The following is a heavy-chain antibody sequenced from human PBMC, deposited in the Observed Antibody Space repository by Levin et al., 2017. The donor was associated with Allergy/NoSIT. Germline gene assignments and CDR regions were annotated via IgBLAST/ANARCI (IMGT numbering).Heavy chain of an antibody. J-gene: IGHJ5*02. Sequence: SETLSLTCAVYGGSFSGYYWSWIRQPPGKGLEWIGEINHSGSTNYNPSLKSRVTISVDTSKNQFSLKLSSVTAADTAVYYCARGEGGVITGTPGGVCWFDPWGQGTLVTVSS. CDR3: ARGEGGVITGTPGGVCWFDP. V-gene: IGHV4-34*01. D-gene: IGHD1-20*01. CDR2: INHSGST. CDR1: GGSFSGYY.